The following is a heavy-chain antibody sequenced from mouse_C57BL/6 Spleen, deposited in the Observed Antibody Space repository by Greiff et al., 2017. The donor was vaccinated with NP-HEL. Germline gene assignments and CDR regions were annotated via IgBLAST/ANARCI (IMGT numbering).Heavy chain of an antibody. CDR3: ARADDPTVVAKGFAY. Sequence: QVQLQQPGAELVKPGASVKLSCKASGYTFTSYWMHWVKQRPGQGLEWIGMIHPNSGSTNYNEKFKSKATLTVDKSSSTAYMQLSSLTSEDSAVYSCARADDPTVVAKGFAYWGQGTLVTVSA. CDR2: IHPNSGST. J-gene: IGHJ3*01. CDR1: GYTFTSYW. D-gene: IGHD1-1*01. V-gene: IGHV1-64*01.